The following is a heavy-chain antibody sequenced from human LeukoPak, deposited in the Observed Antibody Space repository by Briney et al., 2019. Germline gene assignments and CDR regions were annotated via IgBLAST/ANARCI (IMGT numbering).Heavy chain of an antibody. D-gene: IGHD5-18*01. Sequence: GGSLRLSCAASGFTFSSYAMSWVRQAPGKGLEWVSGISGSGGSTYYANSVKGRFTISRDNSKNTLYLQMNSLRAEDTAVYYCAKDTAMVISALGDDWGQETLVTVSS. CDR1: GFTFSSYA. CDR3: AKDTAMVISALGDD. V-gene: IGHV3-23*01. J-gene: IGHJ4*02. CDR2: ISGSGGST.